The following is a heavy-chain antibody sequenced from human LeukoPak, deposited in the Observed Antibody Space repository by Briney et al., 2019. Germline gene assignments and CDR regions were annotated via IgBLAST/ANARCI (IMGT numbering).Heavy chain of an antibody. D-gene: IGHD1-26*01. CDR1: GFTFSNYA. J-gene: IGHJ4*02. CDR3: AKNSVGGSYYPIDY. Sequence: GGSLRLSCAASGFTFSNYAMTWVRQAPGKGLEWVSAISATGGSTYYADSVKGRFTISRDSSKNTLYLQMNSLRAEDTALYYCAKNSVGGSYYPIDYWGQGTLVTVSS. V-gene: IGHV3-23*01. CDR2: ISATGGST.